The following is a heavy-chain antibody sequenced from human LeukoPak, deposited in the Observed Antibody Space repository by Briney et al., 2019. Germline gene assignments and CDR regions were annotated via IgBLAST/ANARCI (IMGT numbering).Heavy chain of an antibody. D-gene: IGHD3-3*01. CDR2: ISSSSSYI. V-gene: IGHV3-21*01. Sequence: GGSLRLSCAASGFTFSSYSMNWVRQAPGKGLEWVSSISSSSSYIYYADSVKGRFTISRDNAKNSLYLQMNSLRAEDTAVYYCARGTYDFWSGYYEFDYWGQGTLVTVSS. CDR3: ARGTYDFWSGYYEFDY. J-gene: IGHJ4*02. CDR1: GFTFSSYS.